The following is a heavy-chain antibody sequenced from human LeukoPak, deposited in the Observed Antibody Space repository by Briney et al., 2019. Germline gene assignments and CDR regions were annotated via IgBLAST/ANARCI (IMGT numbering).Heavy chain of an antibody. J-gene: IGHJ4*02. CDR1: DGTFSSYA. V-gene: IGHV1-69*04. Sequence: SVKVSCKASDGTFSSYAISWVRQAPGEGLEWMGRIIPIRGIANYAQKFQGRVTITADKSTSTAYMEVSSLRSEDTAVYYCARGEPQLWFPFDYWGQGTLVTVSS. CDR3: ARGEPQLWFPFDY. D-gene: IGHD5-18*01. CDR2: IIPIRGIA.